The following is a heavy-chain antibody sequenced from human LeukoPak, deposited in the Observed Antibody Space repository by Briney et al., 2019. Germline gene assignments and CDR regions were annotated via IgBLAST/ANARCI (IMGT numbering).Heavy chain of an antibody. J-gene: IGHJ4*02. CDR1: GYSISSGYY. CDR3: ARVRRGLFSSSWHPEYYFDY. V-gene: IGHV4-38-2*01. CDR2: IYHSGST. D-gene: IGHD6-13*01. Sequence: SETLSLTCAVSGYSISSGYYWGWIRQPPGKGLEWIGSIYHSGSTYYNPSLKSRVTISVDTSKNQFSLKLSSVTAADTAVYYCARVRRGLFSSSWHPEYYFDYWGQGTLVTVSS.